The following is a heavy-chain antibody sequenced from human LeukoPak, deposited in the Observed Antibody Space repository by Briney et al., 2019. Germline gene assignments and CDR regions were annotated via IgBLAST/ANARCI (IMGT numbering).Heavy chain of an antibody. J-gene: IGHJ4*02. Sequence: PSETLSLTCGVSGGSISNTNGWGWVRQPPGQGLEWIGEISLTGLTHYNPSLESRVTVSLDKSKNQLSLNLTSVTAADTAVYYCSRENGAFSPFAYWGQGTLVTVLS. CDR3: SRENGAFSPFAY. D-gene: IGHD2-8*01. CDR2: ISLTGLT. V-gene: IGHV4-4*02. CDR1: GGSISNTNG.